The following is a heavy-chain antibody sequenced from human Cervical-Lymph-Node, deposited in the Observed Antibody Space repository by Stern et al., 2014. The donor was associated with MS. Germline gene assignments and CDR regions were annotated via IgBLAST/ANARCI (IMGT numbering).Heavy chain of an antibody. CDR2: IYSGGST. Sequence: EVHLVESGGGLIQPGGSLRLSCAASGFTVSSNYMSWVRQAPGKGLEWVSFIYSGGSTYYADSVKGRFTISRDNSKNTLYLQMNSLRAEDTAVYYCARDSTGSNYFDYWGQGTLVTVSS. CDR1: GFTVSSNY. D-gene: IGHD3-9*01. J-gene: IGHJ4*02. CDR3: ARDSTGSNYFDY. V-gene: IGHV3-53*01.